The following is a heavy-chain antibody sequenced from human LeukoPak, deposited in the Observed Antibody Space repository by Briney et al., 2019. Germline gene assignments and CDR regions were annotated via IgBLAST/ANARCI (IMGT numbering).Heavy chain of an antibody. CDR3: ARSYYDFWSGFYSDF. CDR2: IYYSGST. CDR1: GGSISSSSYY. J-gene: IGHJ4*02. V-gene: IGHV4-39*07. D-gene: IGHD3-3*01. Sequence: SETLSLTCTVSGGSISSSSYYWGWIRQPPGKGLEWIGSIYYSGSTYYNPSLKSRVTISVDTSKNQFSLKLNSVTAADTALYFCARSYYDFWSGFYSDFWGQGAWSPSPQ.